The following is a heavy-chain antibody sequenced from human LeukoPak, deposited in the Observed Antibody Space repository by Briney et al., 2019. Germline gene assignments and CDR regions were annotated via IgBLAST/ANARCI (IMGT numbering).Heavy chain of an antibody. D-gene: IGHD4-17*01. CDR3: AKDQENDGDYGDYGSPGNYFDY. Sequence: GGSLRLSCAASGFTFSSYGMHWVRQAPGKGLEWVSVISYDGRNNYYADSVKGRFTISRDNSKNTLYLQMNSLRAEDTAVYYCAKDQENDGDYGDYGSPGNYFDYWGQGTLVTVSS. CDR2: ISYDGRNN. V-gene: IGHV3-30*18. CDR1: GFTFSSYG. J-gene: IGHJ4*02.